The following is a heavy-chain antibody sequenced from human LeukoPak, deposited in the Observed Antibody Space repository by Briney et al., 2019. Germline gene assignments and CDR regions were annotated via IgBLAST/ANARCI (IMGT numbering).Heavy chain of an antibody. V-gene: IGHV1-24*01. CDR1: GYTLTELS. CDR2: FDPEDGET. J-gene: IGHJ6*02. Sequence: ASVKVSCKVSGYTLTELSMHWVRQAPGKGLEGRGGFDPEDGETIYAQKFQGRVTMTEDTSTDTAYMELSSLRAEDTAVYYCATPLPQNYYYGMDVWGQGTTVTVSS. CDR3: ATPLPQNYYYGMDV.